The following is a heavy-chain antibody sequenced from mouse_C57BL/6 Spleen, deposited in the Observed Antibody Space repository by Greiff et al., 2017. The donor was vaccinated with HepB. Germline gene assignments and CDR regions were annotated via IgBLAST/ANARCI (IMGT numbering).Heavy chain of an antibody. CDR3: ARRGHSSGYQDY. J-gene: IGHJ2*01. D-gene: IGHD3-1*01. CDR2: IYPSDSET. V-gene: IGHV1-61*01. Sequence: QVQLQQPGAELVRPGSSVKLSCKASGYTFTSYWMDWVKQRPGQGLEWIGNIYPSDSETHYNQKFKDKATLTVDKSSSTAYMQLSSLTSEDSAVYYRARRGHSSGYQDYWGQGTTLTVSS. CDR1: GYTFTSYW.